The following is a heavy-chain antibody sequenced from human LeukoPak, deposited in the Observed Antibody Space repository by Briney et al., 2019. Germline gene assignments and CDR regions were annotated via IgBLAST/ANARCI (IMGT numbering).Heavy chain of an antibody. V-gene: IGHV3-53*01. CDR3: ARGTSVTPDY. CDR1: GFTVSNYY. D-gene: IGHD4-17*01. J-gene: IGHJ4*02. Sequence: PGGSLRLSCAASGFTVSNYYMSWARQAPGKGLVWVSVIFSDGSSYYADSVKGRFTISRDRSKNTLYLQMNSLRAEDTAVYYCARGTSVTPDYWGQGTLVTVSS. CDR2: IFSDGSS.